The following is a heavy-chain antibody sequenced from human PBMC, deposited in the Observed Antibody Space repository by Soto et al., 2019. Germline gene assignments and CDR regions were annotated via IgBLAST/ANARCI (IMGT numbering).Heavy chain of an antibody. CDR3: ARDGHEDWVDASGFDY. CDR2: IHYDGISN. Sequence: EVQLVESGGGLVQPGGSLRLSCAASGFTFTRFWMHWVRQVPGKGLVWVARIHYDGISNAYADSVKGRFTISRDNAKNTVYLQMNSLRAEDTAVYYCARDGHEDWVDASGFDYWGQGTPVTVSS. J-gene: IGHJ4*02. V-gene: IGHV3-74*01. CDR1: GFTFTRFW. D-gene: IGHD2-15*01.